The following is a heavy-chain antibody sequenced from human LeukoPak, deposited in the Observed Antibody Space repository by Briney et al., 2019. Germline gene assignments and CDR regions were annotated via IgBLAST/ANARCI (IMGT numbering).Heavy chain of an antibody. J-gene: IGHJ4*02. V-gene: IGHV4-39*07. CDR2: IYYSGSP. CDR1: GGSTSSSIYY. CDR3: ASLRHSNYFDD. D-gene: IGHD5/OR15-5a*01. Sequence: PETLSLTRTVSGGSTSSSIYYRGWIRHPPGKGLEWIGSIYYSGSPYYNSSLKSRVTISVDTSKNQCSLKLSSVTAADTAVYYCASLRHSNYFDDWGQGTLVTVSS.